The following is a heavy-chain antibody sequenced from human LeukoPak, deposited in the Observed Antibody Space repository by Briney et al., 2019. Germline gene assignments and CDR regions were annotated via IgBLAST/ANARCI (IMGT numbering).Heavy chain of an antibody. V-gene: IGHV3-13*01. J-gene: IGHJ4*02. D-gene: IGHD6-6*01. CDR1: GFTFSSYD. CDR2: IGTAGDT. Sequence: GGSLRLSCAASGFTFSSYDMHWVRQATGKGLEWVSAIGTAGDTYYPGSVKGRFTISRDNSKNTLFLQMNSLRAEDTAVYYCAKDTYSSSPYYFDYWGQGTLVTVSS. CDR3: AKDTYSSSPYYFDY.